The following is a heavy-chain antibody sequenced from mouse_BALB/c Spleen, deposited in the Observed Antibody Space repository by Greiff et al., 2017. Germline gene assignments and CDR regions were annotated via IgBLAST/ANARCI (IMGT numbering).Heavy chain of an antibody. Sequence: EVKLQESGPGLVKPSQSLSLTCSVTGYSITSGYYWNWIRQFPGNKLEWMGYISYDGSNNYNPSLKNRISITRDTSKNQFFLKLNSVTTEDTATYYCARYYRYDWYFDVWGAGTTVTVSS. CDR1: GYSITSGYY. D-gene: IGHD2-14*01. CDR2: ISYDGSN. CDR3: ARYYRYDWYFDV. J-gene: IGHJ1*01. V-gene: IGHV3-6*02.